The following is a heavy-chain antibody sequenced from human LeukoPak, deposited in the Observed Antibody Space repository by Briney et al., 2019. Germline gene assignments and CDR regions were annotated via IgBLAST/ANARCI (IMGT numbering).Heavy chain of an antibody. D-gene: IGHD3-3*01. CDR2: ISSSSRNT. CDR1: GFTFSSYS. Sequence: GGSLRLSCAASGFTFSSYSINWVRQAPGKGLEWVSSISSSSRNTYYADSVRGRFTISRDNAKNSLYLQMNSLRAEDTAVYYCARGGTFGVDISDYWGQGTLVTVSS. CDR3: ARGGTFGVDISDY. V-gene: IGHV3-21*01. J-gene: IGHJ4*02.